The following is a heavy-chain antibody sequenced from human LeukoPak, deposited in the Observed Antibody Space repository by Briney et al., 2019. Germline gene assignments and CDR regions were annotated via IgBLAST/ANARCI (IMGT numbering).Heavy chain of an antibody. CDR1: GFTFSSYW. CDR2: INTDGSST. Sequence: PGRSLRLSCAASGFTFSSYWMHWVRQAPGKGLVWVSRINTDGSSTSYADSVKGRFTISRDNAKNTLYLQMNSLRAEDTAVYYCARDNRRVTMDYWGQGTLVTVSS. CDR3: ARDNRRVTMDY. J-gene: IGHJ4*02. V-gene: IGHV3-74*01. D-gene: IGHD4-17*01.